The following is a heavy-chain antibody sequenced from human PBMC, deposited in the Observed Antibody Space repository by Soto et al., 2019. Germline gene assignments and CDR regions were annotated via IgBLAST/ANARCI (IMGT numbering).Heavy chain of an antibody. Sequence: QVHLVQSGAEVRKPGASVKVSCKASGYTFSTYYIHWVRQAPGQGLEWMGIINPSGGSTRYAQKFQGGVTMTRDTSTSTVYMELSSLRSEDTAVYYCARLGELSFRDYWGQGTLVTVSS. CDR2: INPSGGST. D-gene: IGHD3-16*02. CDR3: ARLGELSFRDY. V-gene: IGHV1-46*03. CDR1: GYTFSTYY. J-gene: IGHJ4*02.